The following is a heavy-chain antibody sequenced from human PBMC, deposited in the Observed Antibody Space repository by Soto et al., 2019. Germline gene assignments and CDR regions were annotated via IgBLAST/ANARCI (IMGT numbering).Heavy chain of an antibody. CDR1: GGTFSSYA. J-gene: IGHJ3*02. D-gene: IGHD6-6*01. Sequence: SVKVSCKASGGTFSSYAISWVRQAPGQGLEWMGGIIPIFGTANYAQKFQGRVTITADESTSTAYMELSSLRSEDTAVYYCARNPIIEYSSSSGAFDIWGQGTMVTVSS. CDR3: ARNPIIEYSSSSGAFDI. V-gene: IGHV1-69*13. CDR2: IIPIFGTA.